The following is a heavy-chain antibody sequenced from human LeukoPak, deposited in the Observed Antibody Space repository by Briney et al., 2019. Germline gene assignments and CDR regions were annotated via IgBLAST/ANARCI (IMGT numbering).Heavy chain of an antibody. V-gene: IGHV1-2*02. CDR2: INPNSGGT. CDR3: AREQVSGGDYYYMDV. CDR1: VYTFTGYY. Sequence: ASVNVSRKSSVYTFTGYYMHCVRQAPGQGLEWMGWINPNSGGTKFAQKFQGRVTMTRDTSISTAYMELSRLRSDDTAVFYCAREQVSGGDYYYMDVWGKGTTVTVSS. J-gene: IGHJ6*03. D-gene: IGHD2-15*01.